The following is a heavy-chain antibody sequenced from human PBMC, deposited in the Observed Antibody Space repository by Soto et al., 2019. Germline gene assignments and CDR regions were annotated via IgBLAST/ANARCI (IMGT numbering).Heavy chain of an antibody. CDR1: GFTFRSYG. V-gene: IGHV3-30*18. Sequence: QVQLVESGGGVVQPGRSLRLSCAASGFTFRSYGMHWVRQAPGKGLEWVAVISYDGSNKYYADSVKGRFTISRDNSKNTLYLQMNSLRAEDTAVYYCAKDLIRITTLGFVDYWGQGTLVTVSS. J-gene: IGHJ4*02. D-gene: IGHD3-16*01. CDR3: AKDLIRITTLGFVDY. CDR2: ISYDGSNK.